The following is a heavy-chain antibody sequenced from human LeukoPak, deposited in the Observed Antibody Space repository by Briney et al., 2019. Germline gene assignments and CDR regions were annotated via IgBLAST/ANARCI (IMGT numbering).Heavy chain of an antibody. D-gene: IGHD3-3*01. V-gene: IGHV3-21*01. J-gene: IGHJ6*04. CDR2: ISRSSSYI. Sequence: GGSLRLSSADSGFTFSSYSMNWVRQAPGKGLEWVSSISRSSSYIYYADSVKCRFTIDRYNAKNSLYMQRNSVRAEDTSVYYCAREATICGVVAALDVWGKGTTVTVSS. CDR3: AREATICGVVAALDV. CDR1: GFTFSSYS.